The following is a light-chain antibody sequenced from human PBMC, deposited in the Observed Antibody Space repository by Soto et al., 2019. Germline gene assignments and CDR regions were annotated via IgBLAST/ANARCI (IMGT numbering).Light chain of an antibody. Sequence: QSALTQPPSASGSPGQSVTISCTGTSSDVGDYNYVSWYQQHPGKAPKLMIYEVTKRPSGVPDRFSGSKSGNTASLTVSGLRAEDEADYYCSSSAGSNNLGVFGGGTKVTVL. J-gene: IGLJ3*02. CDR3: SSSAGSNNLGV. V-gene: IGLV2-8*01. CDR1: SSDVGDYNY. CDR2: EVT.